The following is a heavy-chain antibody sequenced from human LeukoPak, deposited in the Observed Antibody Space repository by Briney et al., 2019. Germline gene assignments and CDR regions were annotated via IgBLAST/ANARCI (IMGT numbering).Heavy chain of an antibody. CDR1: GFTVSSNY. Sequence: AGGSLRLSCAASGFTVSSNYMSWVRQAPGKGLEWVSVIYSGGSTYYADSVKGRFTISRDNSKNTLYLQMNSLRAEDTAVYYCAKDRWTEVDAFDIWGQGTMVTVSS. CDR3: AKDRWTEVDAFDI. CDR2: IYSGGST. D-gene: IGHD1-1*01. V-gene: IGHV3-66*01. J-gene: IGHJ3*02.